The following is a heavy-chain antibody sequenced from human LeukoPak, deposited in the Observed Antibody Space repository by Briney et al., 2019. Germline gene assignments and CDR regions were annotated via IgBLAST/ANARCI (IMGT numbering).Heavy chain of an antibody. Sequence: GGSLRLSCAASGFTFSSYGMHWVRQAPGKGLEWVAFIRYDGSDKYYADSVKGRFTISRDNSKNTLYLQMNSLRAEDTAVYYCAKGARITMVRGEGIDYWGQGTLVTVSS. V-gene: IGHV3-30*02. CDR1: GFTFSSYG. CDR3: AKGARITMVRGEGIDY. CDR2: IRYDGSDK. J-gene: IGHJ4*02. D-gene: IGHD3-10*01.